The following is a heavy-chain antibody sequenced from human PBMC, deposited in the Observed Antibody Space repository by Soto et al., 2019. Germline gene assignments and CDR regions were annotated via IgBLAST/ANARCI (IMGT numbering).Heavy chain of an antibody. D-gene: IGHD3-22*01. CDR1: GGSFSGYI. CDR2: INHGGST. CDR3: ARGPEYYYGGSGYVDY. Sequence: PSETLSLTCAAYGGSFSGYIWTWIRQAPGKGLEWIGEINHGGSTSYNPSLKSRVTMSLDTSKKQISLKLTSVTAADTSVYYCARGPEYYYGGSGYVDYWGQGTLVTVSS. V-gene: IGHV4-34*01. J-gene: IGHJ4*02.